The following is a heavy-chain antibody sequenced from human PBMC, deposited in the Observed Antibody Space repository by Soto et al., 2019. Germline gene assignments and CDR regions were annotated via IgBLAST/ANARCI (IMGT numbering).Heavy chain of an antibody. CDR2: IYYSGST. D-gene: IGHD3-10*01. Sequence: QLQLQESGPGLVKPSETLSLTCTVSGGSISSSSYYWGWIRQPPGKGLEWIGSIYYSGSTYYNPCLKNRVTISVDTSKNQFSLKLSSVTAADTAVYYCARPLGGSGSYTTNWFDPWGQGTLVTVSS. CDR3: ARPLGGSGSYTTNWFDP. CDR1: GGSISSSSYY. J-gene: IGHJ5*02. V-gene: IGHV4-39*01.